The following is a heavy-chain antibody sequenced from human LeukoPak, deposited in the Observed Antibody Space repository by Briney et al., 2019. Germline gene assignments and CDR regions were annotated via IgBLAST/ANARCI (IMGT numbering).Heavy chain of an antibody. J-gene: IGHJ4*02. CDR1: GFNLRDSW. CDR3: TAERYYVFLF. Sequence: KPGGSLRLSCAASGFNLRDSWMSWVRQVPGKGLEWVGHIKSQKDGGTTNYAAPVEGRFSISRDDSKNTVFLQMNNVKTEDTAVYFCTAERYYVFLFGGQGTLVTASS. CDR2: IKSQKDGGTT. D-gene: IGHD3-10*02. V-gene: IGHV3-15*05.